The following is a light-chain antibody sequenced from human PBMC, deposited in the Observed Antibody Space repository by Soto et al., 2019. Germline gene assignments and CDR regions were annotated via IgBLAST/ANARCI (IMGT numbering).Light chain of an antibody. V-gene: IGKV3-20*01. Sequence: EIVSTQSPGTLSLSPGERATLSCRASQSVSSSSLAWYQQRPGQAPRLLIYGTSSRATGIPDRFSGSGSGTDFTLTISRLEPEDFAVYFCQRYGSSPLITFGQGTRLEIK. J-gene: IGKJ5*01. CDR3: QRYGSSPLIT. CDR1: QSVSSSS. CDR2: GTS.